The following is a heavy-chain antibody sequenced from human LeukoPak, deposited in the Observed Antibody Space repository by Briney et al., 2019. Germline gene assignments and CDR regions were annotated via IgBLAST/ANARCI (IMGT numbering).Heavy chain of an antibody. V-gene: IGHV4-59*08. D-gene: IGHD3-10*01. CDR3: ARVDMVRSLSEAFDP. CDR2: IYYSGST. J-gene: IGHJ5*02. Sequence: PSETLSLTCTVSGGSIRSYYWIWIRQPPGKGLEWIGYIYYSGSTNYNPSLKSRVTISVDTSKNQFSLKLSSVTAADTAVYYCARVDMVRSLSEAFDPWGQGTLVTVSS. CDR1: GGSIRSYY.